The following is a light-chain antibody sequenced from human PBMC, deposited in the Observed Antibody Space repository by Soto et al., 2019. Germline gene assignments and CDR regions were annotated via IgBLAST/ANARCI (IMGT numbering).Light chain of an antibody. CDR3: QLFGISPRT. CDR2: AAS. CDR1: QVLSSSY. J-gene: IGKJ1*01. Sequence: EIVLTQSPGTLSLSPGERATLSCRASQVLSSSYLAWYQQKPGQPPRLLIYAASSRATGVPDRFSGSGSGTDFTLTVSTLEPEDFAVYYCQLFGISPRTFGQGTKVEIK. V-gene: IGKV3-20*01.